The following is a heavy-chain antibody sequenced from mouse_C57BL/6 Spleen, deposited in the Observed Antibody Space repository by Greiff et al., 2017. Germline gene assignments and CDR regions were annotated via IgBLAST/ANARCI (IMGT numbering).Heavy chain of an antibody. D-gene: IGHD1-1*01. V-gene: IGHV1-54*01. CDR3: AAGSPFDY. CDR2: INPGSGGT. CDR1: GYAFTNYL. Sequence: VQLQQSGAELVRPGTSVKVSCKASGYAFTNYLIEWVKQRPGQGLEWIGVINPGSGGTNYNEKFKGKATLTADKSSSTAYMQLSSLTSEDSAVYFCAAGSPFDYWGQGTTLTVSS. J-gene: IGHJ2*01.